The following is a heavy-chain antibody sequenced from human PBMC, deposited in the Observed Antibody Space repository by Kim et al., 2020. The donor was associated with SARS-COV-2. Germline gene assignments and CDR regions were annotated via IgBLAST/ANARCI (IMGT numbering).Heavy chain of an antibody. CDR2: IDPSDSYT. Sequence: GESLKISCKGSGYSFTSYWISWVSQMPGKGLEWMGRIDPSDSYTNYSPSFQGHVTISADKSISTAYLQWSSLKASDTAMYYCARLGTYYDILTDPTSYFDYWGQGTLVTVSS. J-gene: IGHJ4*02. D-gene: IGHD3-9*01. CDR3: ARLGTYYDILTDPTSYFDY. V-gene: IGHV5-10-1*01. CDR1: GYSFTSYW.